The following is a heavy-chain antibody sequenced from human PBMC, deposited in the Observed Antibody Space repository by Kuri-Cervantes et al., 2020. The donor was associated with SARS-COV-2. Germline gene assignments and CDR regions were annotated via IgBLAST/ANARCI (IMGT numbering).Heavy chain of an antibody. Sequence: GGSLRLSCAASGFNFSRTDMHWVRQAPGKGLEWVSVIYSGGSTYYADSVKGRFTISRDNSKNTLYLQMNSLRAEDTAVYYCARYGAVERDYYYYYGMDVWGQGTTVTVSS. J-gene: IGHJ6*02. CDR3: ARYGAVERDYYYYYGMDV. V-gene: IGHV3-66*01. CDR2: IYSGGST. D-gene: IGHD1-1*01. CDR1: GFNFSRTD.